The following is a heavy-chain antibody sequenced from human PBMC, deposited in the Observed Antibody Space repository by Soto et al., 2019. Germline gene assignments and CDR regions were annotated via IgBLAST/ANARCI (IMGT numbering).Heavy chain of an antibody. CDR2: IYHSGST. J-gene: IGHJ6*02. CDR3: ARLSYYGSGSYRTYGMEV. V-gene: IGHV4-4*02. D-gene: IGHD3-10*01. CDR1: GGSISSSNW. Sequence: PSETLSLTCAVSGGSISSSNWWRWVRQPPGEGLEWIGEIYHSGSTNYNPSLKSRVTISVDKSKNQFSLKLSSVTAADTAVYYCARLSYYGSGSYRTYGMEVWGQGTTVTVSS.